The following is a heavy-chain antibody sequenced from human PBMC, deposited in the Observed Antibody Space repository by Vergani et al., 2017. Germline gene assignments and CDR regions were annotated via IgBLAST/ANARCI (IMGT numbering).Heavy chain of an antibody. D-gene: IGHD3-22*01. CDR1: GYTFTSYY. Sequence: QVQLVQSGAEVKKPEASVKVSCKASGYTFTSYYMHWVRQAPGQGLEWMGIINPSGGSTSYAQKFQGRVTMTRDTSTSTVYMELSSLRSEDTAVYYCARRSVVIPYYYGMDVWGQGTTVAVSS. CDR3: ARRSVVIPYYYGMDV. CDR2: INPSGGST. J-gene: IGHJ6*02. V-gene: IGHV1-46*01.